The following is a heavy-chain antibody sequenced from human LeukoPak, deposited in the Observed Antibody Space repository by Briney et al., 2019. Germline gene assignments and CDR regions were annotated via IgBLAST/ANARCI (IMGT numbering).Heavy chain of an antibody. Sequence: ASVRVSCKASGYTFTSYYMHWVRQAPGQGLEWMGIINPSGGSTSYAQKFQGRVTMTRDMSTSTVYMELSSLRSEDMAVYYCARQALVRGDWYFDLWGRGTLVTVSS. D-gene: IGHD3-16*01. J-gene: IGHJ2*01. CDR3: ARQALVRGDWYFDL. V-gene: IGHV1-46*01. CDR2: INPSGGST. CDR1: GYTFTSYY.